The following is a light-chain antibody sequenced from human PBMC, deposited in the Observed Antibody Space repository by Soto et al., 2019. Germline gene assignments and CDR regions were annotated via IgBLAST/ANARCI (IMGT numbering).Light chain of an antibody. J-gene: IGLJ2*01. V-gene: IGLV1-44*01. CDR2: SNN. CDR3: AAWDDSLNGDVV. CDR1: SSNIGSNT. Sequence: QSVLTQPPSASGTPGQRVTISCSGSSSNIGSNTVNWYQQLPGTAPKLLIYSNNQRPSGVPDRFSGSKSGTSASLAISGLQSEDEADDYCAAWDDSLNGDVVFGGGTKLTVL.